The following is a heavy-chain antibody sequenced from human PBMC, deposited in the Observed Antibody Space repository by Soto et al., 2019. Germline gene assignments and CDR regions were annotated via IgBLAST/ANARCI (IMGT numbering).Heavy chain of an antibody. CDR1: GFTFSSYG. J-gene: IGHJ4*02. CDR3: AKDVSTGAADYYFDY. CDR2: ISYDGGNK. V-gene: IGHV3-30*18. Sequence: ESGGGVVQPGRSLRLSCAASGFTFSSYGMHWVRQAPGKGLEWVAVISYDGGNKYSADSVKGRFTISRDNSKNTLYLQMNSLRAEDTAVYYCAKDVSTGAADYYFDYWGQGTLVTVSS. D-gene: IGHD6-13*01.